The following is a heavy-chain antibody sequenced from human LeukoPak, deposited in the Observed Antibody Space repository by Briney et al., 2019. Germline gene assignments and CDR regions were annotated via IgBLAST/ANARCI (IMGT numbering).Heavy chain of an antibody. CDR3: ARACSSASCYEDYFDY. CDR2: INPNSGGT. J-gene: IGHJ4*02. V-gene: IGHV1-2*04. D-gene: IGHD2-2*01. Sequence: ASVKVSYKASGYTFTGYYMHWVRQAPGQGLEWMGWINPNSGGTNYAQKFQGWVTMTRDTSISTAYMERSRLRSDGTAVYYCARACSSASCYEDYFDYWGQGTLVTVSS. CDR1: GYTFTGYY.